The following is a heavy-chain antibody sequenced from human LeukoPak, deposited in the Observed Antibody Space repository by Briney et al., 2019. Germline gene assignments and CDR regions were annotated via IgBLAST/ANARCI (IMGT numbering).Heavy chain of an antibody. CDR2: IYHSGST. V-gene: IGHV4-30-2*01. J-gene: IGHJ6*03. D-gene: IGHD2-21*01. Sequence: KTSQTLSLTCTVSGGSISSGGYYWSWIRQPPGKGLEWIGYIYHSGSTYYNPSLKSRVTISVDRSKNQFSLKLSSVTAADTAVYYCAREPPRRGWGVMGDYMDVWGKGTTVTVSS. CDR3: AREPPRRGWGVMGDYMDV. CDR1: GGSISSGGYY.